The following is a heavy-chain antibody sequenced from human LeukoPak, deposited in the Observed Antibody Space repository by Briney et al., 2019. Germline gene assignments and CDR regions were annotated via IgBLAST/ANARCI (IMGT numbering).Heavy chain of an antibody. Sequence: SQTLSLTCTVSGGSISSGGYYWSWIRQPPGKGREWIGYIYHSGSTYYNPSLKSRVTISVDRSKNQFSLKLSSVTAADTAVYYCARGVTMIVVVPSKVGWFDPWGQGTLVTVSS. V-gene: IGHV4-30-2*01. D-gene: IGHD3-22*01. CDR2: IYHSGST. CDR3: ARGVTMIVVVPSKVGWFDP. CDR1: GGSISSGGYY. J-gene: IGHJ5*02.